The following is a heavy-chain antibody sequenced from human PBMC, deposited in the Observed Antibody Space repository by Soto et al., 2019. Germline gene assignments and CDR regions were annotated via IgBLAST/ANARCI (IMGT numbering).Heavy chain of an antibody. V-gene: IGHV1-3*01. CDR1: GYTFTTYS. Sequence: ASVKVSCKASGYTFTTYSIHWVRQAPGQRLEWMGWINAGNGYTKNSQNFQGRVTITRDTSASTAYMELSSLRSEDTAVYYCARVPYDWGGPFDIWGQGTMVTVSS. D-gene: IGHD7-27*01. J-gene: IGHJ3*02. CDR2: INAGNGYT. CDR3: ARVPYDWGGPFDI.